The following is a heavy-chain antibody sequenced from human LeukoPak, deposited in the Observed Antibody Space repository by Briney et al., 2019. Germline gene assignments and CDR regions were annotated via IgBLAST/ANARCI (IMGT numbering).Heavy chain of an antibody. V-gene: IGHV3-33*01. CDR1: GFTFSSYG. CDR2: IWYDGSNK. Sequence: GGSLRLSCAASGFTFSSYGMHWVRQAPGKGLEWVAVIWYDGSNKYYADSVKGRFTISRDNSKNTLYLQMNSLRAEGTAVYYCARDESGYYYFDYWGQGTLVTVSS. D-gene: IGHD3-3*01. J-gene: IGHJ4*02. CDR3: ARDESGYYYFDY.